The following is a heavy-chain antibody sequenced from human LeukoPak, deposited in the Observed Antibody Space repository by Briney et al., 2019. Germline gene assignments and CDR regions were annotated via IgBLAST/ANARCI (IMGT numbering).Heavy chain of an antibody. CDR2: INPSGGST. V-gene: IGHV1-46*01. J-gene: IGHJ4*02. Sequence: WASVKVSCKASGYTFTGYYMHWVRQAPGQGLEWMGIINPSGGSTSYAQKFQGRVTMTRDTSTSTVYMELSSLRSGDTAVYYCARGAVAGRRVDYWGQGTLVIVSS. D-gene: IGHD6-19*01. CDR3: ARGAVAGRRVDY. CDR1: GYTFTGYY.